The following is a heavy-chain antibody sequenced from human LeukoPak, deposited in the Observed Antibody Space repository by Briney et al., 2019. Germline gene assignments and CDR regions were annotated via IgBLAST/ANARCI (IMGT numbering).Heavy chain of an antibody. D-gene: IGHD6-25*01. CDR3: ARWSVATATDY. CDR2: ISYDGRNQ. V-gene: IGHV3-30*04. J-gene: IGHJ4*02. CDR1: GFTFSNYA. Sequence: GGSLRLSCAASGFTFSNYAMHWVRQAPGKGLEWVAIISYDGRNQYYAGSLKGRFTISRDNSKNTLYLQMNSLRAEDTAVYYCARWSVATATDYWGQGTLVTVSS.